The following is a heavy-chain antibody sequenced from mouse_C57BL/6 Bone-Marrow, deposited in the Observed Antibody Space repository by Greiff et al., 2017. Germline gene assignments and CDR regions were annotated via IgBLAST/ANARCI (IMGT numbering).Heavy chain of an antibody. Sequence: QVQLQQPGAELVKPGASVKMSCKASGYTFTSYWITWVKQRPGQGLEWIGDIYPGSGSTNYNEKFKSKATLAVDTSSSTAYMQLSSLTSEDSAVYYCARGVTTSPFYAMDYWGQGTSVTVSS. J-gene: IGHJ4*01. CDR2: IYPGSGST. CDR3: ARGVTTSPFYAMDY. V-gene: IGHV1-55*01. CDR1: GYTFTSYW. D-gene: IGHD2-1*01.